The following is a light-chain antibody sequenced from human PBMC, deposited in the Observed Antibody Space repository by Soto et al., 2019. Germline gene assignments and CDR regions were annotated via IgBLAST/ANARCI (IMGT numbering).Light chain of an antibody. V-gene: IGKV3-20*01. CDR3: QQYGSSPAWT. CDR2: GAS. Sequence: EIVLTQSPGTLSLSPGERATLSCTASQSVSSSYLAWYQQKPGQAPRLLIYGASSRATGIPARFSGSGSGTDFTLTISRLEPEDFAVYYCQQYGSSPAWTFGQGNKVEIK. CDR1: QSVSSSY. J-gene: IGKJ1*01.